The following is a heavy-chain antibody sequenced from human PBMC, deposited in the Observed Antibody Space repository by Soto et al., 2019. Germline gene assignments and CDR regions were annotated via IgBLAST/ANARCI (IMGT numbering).Heavy chain of an antibody. Sequence: GXSVKVSFKASAHTFTAHYVHWVRQVPGQGLEWMGWINPNSGDTKFAQKFQGRVTMTSDTPTSTAYMELRRLRSDDTAAYYCASESDTLMVAWEDGMDVWGQGTTVTVSS. D-gene: IGHD1-26*01. CDR2: INPNSGDT. CDR3: ASESDTLMVAWEDGMDV. V-gene: IGHV1-2*02. CDR1: AHTFTAHY. J-gene: IGHJ6*02.